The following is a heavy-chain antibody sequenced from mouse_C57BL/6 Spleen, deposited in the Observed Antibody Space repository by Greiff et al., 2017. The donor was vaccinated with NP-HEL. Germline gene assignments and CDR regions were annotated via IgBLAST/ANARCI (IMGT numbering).Heavy chain of an antibody. D-gene: IGHD2-2*01. J-gene: IGHJ4*01. Sequence: EVKLEESGGGLVKPGGSLKLSCAASGFTFSSYAMSWVRQTPEKRLEWVATISDGGSYTYYPDNVKGRFTISRDNAKNNPYLQMSHLKSEDTAMYYCASGGYDYDAMDYWGQGTSVTVSS. V-gene: IGHV5-4*03. CDR3: ASGGYDYDAMDY. CDR2: ISDGGSYT. CDR1: GFTFSSYA.